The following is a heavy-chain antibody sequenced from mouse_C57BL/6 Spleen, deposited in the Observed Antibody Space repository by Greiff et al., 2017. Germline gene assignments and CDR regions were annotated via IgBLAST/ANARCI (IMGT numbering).Heavy chain of an antibody. Sequence: QVQLQQPGAELVKPGASVKLSCKASGYTFTSYWMQWVKQRPGQGLEWIGEIDPSDSYTNSNQKFKGKATLTVDTSSSTAYMQLSSLTSEDSAVYYCARRGYYDYDDPAMDYWGQGTSVTVSS. V-gene: IGHV1-50*01. J-gene: IGHJ4*01. CDR3: ARRGYYDYDDPAMDY. CDR1: GYTFTSYW. D-gene: IGHD2-4*01. CDR2: IDPSDSYT.